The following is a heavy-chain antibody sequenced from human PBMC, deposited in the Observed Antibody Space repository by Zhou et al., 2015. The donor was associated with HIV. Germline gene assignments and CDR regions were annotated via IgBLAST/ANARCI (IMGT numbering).Heavy chain of an antibody. Sequence: QVQLVQSGAEVKKPGASVKVSCGASGYSFTNYAMSWVRQAPGQGLEWMGWINTNTGNPTYAQGFTGRFVLSLDTSVSTAYLQINGLKAEDTAVYYCARNALGENFFDLWGRGTLVTVSS. D-gene: IGHD3-10*01. CDR3: ARNALGENFFDL. CDR2: INTNTGNP. CDR1: GYSFTNYA. J-gene: IGHJ4*02. V-gene: IGHV7-4-1*02.